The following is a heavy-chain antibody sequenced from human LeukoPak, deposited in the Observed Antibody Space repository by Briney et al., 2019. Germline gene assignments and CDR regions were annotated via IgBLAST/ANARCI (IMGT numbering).Heavy chain of an antibody. CDR2: IKEDGSQI. J-gene: IGHJ4*02. V-gene: IGHV3-7*01. CDR3: AKHKIAWRTFDC. Sequence: GGSLRLSCAASGFTFSSYAMTWVRQAPGKGLEWVANIKEDGSQINHVDSVKGRFTISRDNAKNSLYLQMNSLRVEDTAVYYCAKHKIAWRTFDCWGREPWSPSPQ. CDR1: GFTFSSYA. D-gene: IGHD1/OR15-1a*01.